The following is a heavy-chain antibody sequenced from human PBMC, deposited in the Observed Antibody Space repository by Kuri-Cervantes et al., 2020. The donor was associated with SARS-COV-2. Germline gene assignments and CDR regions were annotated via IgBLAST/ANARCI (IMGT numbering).Heavy chain of an antibody. V-gene: IGHV3-53*01. CDR1: GFTVSYSY. CDR3: ARASLTYYDFWSGKQPDWFDP. CDR2: IYGGGST. D-gene: IGHD3-3*01. Sequence: GGSLRLSCAASGFTVSYSYMSWIRQAPGKGLEWISVIYGGGSTYYADSVKGRFTISSDSSKKTLFLQMSNLRAEDTAVYYCARASLTYYDFWSGKQPDWFDPWGQGTLVTVSS. J-gene: IGHJ5*02.